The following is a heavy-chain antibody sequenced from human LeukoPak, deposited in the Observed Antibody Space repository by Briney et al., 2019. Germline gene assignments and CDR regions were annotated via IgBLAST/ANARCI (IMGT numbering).Heavy chain of an antibody. CDR1: GGSISSSDYY. CDR3: ARATEACYFDY. Sequence: ASETLSLTYTVSGGSISSSDYYWGWIRQPPGKGLEWIGNIYYTGSTSYNSSLKSRVTISVDTSKNQFSLKLSSVTAADTAVYYCARATEACYFDYWGQGTLVTVSS. V-gene: IGHV4-39*07. CDR2: IYYTGST. J-gene: IGHJ4*02. D-gene: IGHD5-12*01.